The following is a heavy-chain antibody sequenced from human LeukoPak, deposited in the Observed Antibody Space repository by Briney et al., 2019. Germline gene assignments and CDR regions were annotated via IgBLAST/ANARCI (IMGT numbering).Heavy chain of an antibody. CDR1: GFTFSTYG. V-gene: IGHV3-33*01. J-gene: IGHJ4*02. CDR3: ARDRSYSTGWYGNVDY. CDR2: IWYDGSNT. Sequence: SGRSLRLSCAASGFTFSTYGMHWVRQAPGKGLEWVAIIWYDGSNTYYADSVKGRFTISRDDSKNTLYPQMNSLRAEDTAVYYCARDRSYSTGWYGNVDYWGQGTLVTVSS. D-gene: IGHD6-19*01.